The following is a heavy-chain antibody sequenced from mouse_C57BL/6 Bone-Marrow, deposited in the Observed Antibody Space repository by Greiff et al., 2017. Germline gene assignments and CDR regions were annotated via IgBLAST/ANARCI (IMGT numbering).Heavy chain of an antibody. CDR3: ARQTVVHYYAMDY. J-gene: IGHJ4*01. CDR2: ISSGGSYT. D-gene: IGHD1-1*01. V-gene: IGHV5-6*01. Sequence: EVQGVESGGDLVKPGGSLKLSCAASGFTFSSYGMSWVRQTPDKRLEWVATISSGGSYTYYPDSVKGRFTISRDNAKNTLYLQLSSLKSEDTAMDYGARQTVVHYYAMDYWGQGTSVTVSS. CDR1: GFTFSSYG.